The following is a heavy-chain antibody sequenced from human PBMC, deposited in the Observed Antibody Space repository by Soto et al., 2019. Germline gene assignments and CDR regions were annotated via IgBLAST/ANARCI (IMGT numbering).Heavy chain of an antibody. CDR3: ARHAYDFWSGHPNPRYYYGMDV. CDR1: GYSFTSYW. D-gene: IGHD3-3*01. J-gene: IGHJ6*02. V-gene: IGHV5-51*01. Sequence: GESLKISCKGSGYSFTSYWSGWVRQMTGKGLEWMGIIYPGDSNTRYSPSLQGQVTISVDKSISTAYLQWSSLKATDTAMYYCARHAYDFWSGHPNPRYYYGMDVWGQGTTVTVSS. CDR2: IYPGDSNT.